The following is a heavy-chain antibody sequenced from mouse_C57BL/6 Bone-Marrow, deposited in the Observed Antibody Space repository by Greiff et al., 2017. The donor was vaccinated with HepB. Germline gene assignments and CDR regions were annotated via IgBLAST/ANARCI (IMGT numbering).Heavy chain of an antibody. V-gene: IGHV7-3*01. CDR2: ISNKANGYTT. CDR3: ARLTGAIYFDY. D-gene: IGHD4-1*01. CDR1: GFTFTDYY. Sequence: DVQLQESGGGLVQPGGSLSLSCAASGFTFTDYYMSWVRQTPGKALEWLGFISNKANGYTTEYSSSVKGRFTISRNNSQSILYLQMIAMRAEAGATYYCARLTGAIYFDYWGQGTTLTVSS. J-gene: IGHJ2*01.